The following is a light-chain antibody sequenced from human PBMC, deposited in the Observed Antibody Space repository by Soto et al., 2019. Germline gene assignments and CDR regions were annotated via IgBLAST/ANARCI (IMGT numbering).Light chain of an antibody. CDR1: QSISSW. V-gene: IGKV1-5*03. Sequence: DIQMTQSPSSLSASVGYRVTITWRASQSISSWLAWYQQKPGKAPNLLIYKASSLASGVPSRFSGSGSGTEFTLTISSLQPDDLATYYCQQYNSFPWMFGQGTKV. CDR2: KAS. CDR3: QQYNSFPWM. J-gene: IGKJ1*01.